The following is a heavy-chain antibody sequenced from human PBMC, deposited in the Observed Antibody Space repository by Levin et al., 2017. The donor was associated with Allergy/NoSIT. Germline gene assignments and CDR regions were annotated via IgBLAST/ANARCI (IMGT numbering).Heavy chain of an antibody. Sequence: GESLKISCAASGFTFSSYAMSWVRQAPGKGLEWVSAISGSGGSTYYADSVKGRFTISRDNSKNTLYLQMNSLRAEDTAVYYCAKRPTQKLIAEDAFDIWGQGTMVTVSS. V-gene: IGHV3-23*01. CDR2: ISGSGGST. D-gene: IGHD2/OR15-2a*01. J-gene: IGHJ3*02. CDR3: AKRPTQKLIAEDAFDI. CDR1: GFTFSSYA.